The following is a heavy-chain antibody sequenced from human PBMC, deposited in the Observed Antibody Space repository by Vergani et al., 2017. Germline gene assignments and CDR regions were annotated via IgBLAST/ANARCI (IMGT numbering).Heavy chain of an antibody. Sequence: EVPLVQSGAEVKTPGESLKISCTGSGYSFTSYWIVWVRQMPGKCLECMGSIYPGDSDTRYSPSFQGQVTISADKSISTAYLQGSSLKASDTAMYYCARHGTAARKGGFHYWGQGTLVTVSS. CDR1: GYSFTSYW. V-gene: IGHV5-51*01. CDR3: ARHGTAARKGGFHY. D-gene: IGHD6-6*01. J-gene: IGHJ4*02. CDR2: IYPGDSDT.